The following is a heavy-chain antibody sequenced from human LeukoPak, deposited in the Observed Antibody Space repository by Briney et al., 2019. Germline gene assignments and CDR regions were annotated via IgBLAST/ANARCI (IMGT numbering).Heavy chain of an antibody. J-gene: IGHJ4*02. V-gene: IGHV4-59*01. D-gene: IGHD3-10*01. CDR3: ARGVRVYYFDY. CDR2: IYYSGST. Sequence: PSETLSLTCTVSSGSISSYYWSWIRQPPGKGLEWIGYIYYSGSTNYNPSLKSRVTISVDTSKNQFSLKLSSVTAADTAVYYCARGVRVYYFDYWGQGTLVTVSS. CDR1: SGSISSYY.